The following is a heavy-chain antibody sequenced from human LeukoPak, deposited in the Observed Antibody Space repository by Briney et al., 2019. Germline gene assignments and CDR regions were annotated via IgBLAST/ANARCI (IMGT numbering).Heavy chain of an antibody. CDR1: GGSISSSSYY. V-gene: IGHV4-39*07. J-gene: IGHJ3*02. CDR2: IYYSGST. CDR3: ARDLPLRFLEWSEDAFDI. D-gene: IGHD3-3*01. Sequence: SETLSLTCTVSGGSISSSSYYWGWIRQPPGKGLEWIGSIYYSGSTYYNPSLKSRVTISVDTSKNQFSLKLSSVTAADTAVYYCARDLPLRFLEWSEDAFDIWGQGTMVTVSS.